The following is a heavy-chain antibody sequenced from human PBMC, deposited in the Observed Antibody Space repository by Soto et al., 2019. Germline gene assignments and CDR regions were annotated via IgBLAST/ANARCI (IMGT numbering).Heavy chain of an antibody. D-gene: IGHD3-3*01. CDR2: IYYSGST. CDR1: GGSISSSSYY. Sequence: SETLSLTCTVSGGSISSSSYYWGWIRQPPGKGLEWIGSIYYSGSTYYNPSLKSRVTISVDTSKNQFSLKLSSVTAADTAVYYCARSLLNYDFWSGSGWFDPWGQGTLVTVSS. J-gene: IGHJ5*02. CDR3: ARSLLNYDFWSGSGWFDP. V-gene: IGHV4-39*01.